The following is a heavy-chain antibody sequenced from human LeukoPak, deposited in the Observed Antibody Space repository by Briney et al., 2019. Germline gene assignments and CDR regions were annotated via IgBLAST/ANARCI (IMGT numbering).Heavy chain of an antibody. CDR2: INPSGGST. V-gene: IGHV1-46*01. CDR3: ARDLRNCGGDCYHAYFDY. J-gene: IGHJ4*02. CDR1: GYTFTSYY. Sequence: ASVKVSCKASGYTFTSYYMHWVRHAPGQGLEWMGIINPSGGSTSYAQKFQGRVTMTRDMSTSTVYMELSSLRSEDTAVYYCARDLRNCGGDCYHAYFDYWGQGTLVTVSS. D-gene: IGHD2-21*02.